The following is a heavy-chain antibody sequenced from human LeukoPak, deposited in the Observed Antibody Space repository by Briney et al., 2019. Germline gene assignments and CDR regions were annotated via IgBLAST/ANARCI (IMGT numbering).Heavy chain of an antibody. CDR2: ISSSGSNI. Sequence: GGSLRLSCAASGFTFSSYELNWVRQAPGKGLEWISYISSSGSNIYYADSVKGRFTISRDNAKTSLYLQMNSLRAEDTALYYCARDRGGNYFSRHDAFDFWGQGTMVTVSS. V-gene: IGHV3-48*03. D-gene: IGHD1-7*01. J-gene: IGHJ3*01. CDR3: ARDRGGNYFSRHDAFDF. CDR1: GFTFSSYE.